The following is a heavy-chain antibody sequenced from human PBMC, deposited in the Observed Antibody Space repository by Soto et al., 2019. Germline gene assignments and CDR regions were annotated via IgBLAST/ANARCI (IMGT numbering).Heavy chain of an antibody. CDR1: GFTFSSYA. J-gene: IGHJ4*02. CDR2: ISGSGGST. CDR3: AKAPDCSGGSCYWDSYFDY. Sequence: EVQLLESGGGLVQPGGSLRLSCAASGFTFSSYAMSWVRQAPGKGLERVSAISGSGGSTYYADSVKGRFTISRDNSKNTLYLQMNSLRAEDTAVYYCAKAPDCSGGSCYWDSYFDYWGQGTLVTVSS. V-gene: IGHV3-23*01. D-gene: IGHD2-15*01.